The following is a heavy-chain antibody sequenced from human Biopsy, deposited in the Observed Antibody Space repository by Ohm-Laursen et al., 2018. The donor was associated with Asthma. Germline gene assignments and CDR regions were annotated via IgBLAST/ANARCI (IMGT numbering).Heavy chain of an antibody. D-gene: IGHD3-9*01. J-gene: IGHJ3*01. CDR2: VNTGNGGT. Sequence: GASVKVSCKPSGYNFISFAIHWVRQAPGQRLEWMGWVNTGNGGTKYSQKFQGRVTITRDTSASTAYMELRSLRSEDTATYYCARTYYDFLTGQVKDVFGVWGQGTMVTVSS. CDR1: GYNFISFA. V-gene: IGHV1-3*04. CDR3: ARTYYDFLTGQVKDVFGV.